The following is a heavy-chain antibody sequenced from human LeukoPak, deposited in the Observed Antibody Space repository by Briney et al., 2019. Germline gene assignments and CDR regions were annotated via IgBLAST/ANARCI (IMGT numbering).Heavy chain of an antibody. D-gene: IGHD2-2*01. J-gene: IGHJ4*02. CDR1: GYTFTGYH. Sequence: ASVKVSCQASGYTFTGYHMHWVRQAPGQGLEWMGRINPNTGGTEYAQKFQGRVTMTRDTSISTAYMDLSRLRSDDTAVYCCARDYCSSTSCLFDYWGQGTLVTVSS. CDR3: ARDYCSSTSCLFDY. CDR2: INPNTGGT. V-gene: IGHV1-2*06.